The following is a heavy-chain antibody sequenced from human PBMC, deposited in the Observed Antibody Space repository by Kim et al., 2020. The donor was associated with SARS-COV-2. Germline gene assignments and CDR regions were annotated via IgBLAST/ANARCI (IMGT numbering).Heavy chain of an antibody. Sequence: ASVKVSCKASGYTFTAYYVYWVRQAPGQGLEWMGWINPNTGDTHFAQKFKDRVTMTSDSSTTTAYMELSGLTSDDTAFYYCARDAVSSESRNGPADYWGQ. J-gene: IGHJ4*02. D-gene: IGHD6-13*01. V-gene: IGHV1-2*02. CDR3: ARDAVSSESRNGPADY. CDR2: INPNTGDT. CDR1: GYTFTAYY.